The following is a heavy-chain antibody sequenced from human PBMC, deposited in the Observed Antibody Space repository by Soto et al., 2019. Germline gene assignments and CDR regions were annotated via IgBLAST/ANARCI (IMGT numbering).Heavy chain of an antibody. CDR1: GGSISSGGYY. V-gene: IGHV4-31*03. CDR2: IYYSGST. CDR3: ARGYSSSRYDY. J-gene: IGHJ4*02. Sequence: SETLSLTCTVSGGSISSGGYYWSWIRQPPGKGLEWIGYIYYSGSTYYNPSLKSRVTISVDTSKNQFSLKLSSVTAADTAVYYCARGYSSSRYDYWGQGTLVTVSS. D-gene: IGHD6-13*01.